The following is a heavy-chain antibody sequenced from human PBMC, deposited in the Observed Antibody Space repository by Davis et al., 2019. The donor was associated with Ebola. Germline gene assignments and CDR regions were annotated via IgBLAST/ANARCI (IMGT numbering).Heavy chain of an antibody. CDR1: GYTFTSYD. Sequence: AASVKVSCKASGYTFTSYDINWVRQATGQGLEWMGWMNPNSGNTGYAQKFQGRVTMTRNTSISTAYMELSSLRSEDTAVYYCAFRSSSWYGEHGVFQHWGQGILVTVSS. J-gene: IGHJ1*01. V-gene: IGHV1-8*01. CDR3: AFRSSSWYGEHGVFQH. D-gene: IGHD6-13*01. CDR2: MNPNSGNT.